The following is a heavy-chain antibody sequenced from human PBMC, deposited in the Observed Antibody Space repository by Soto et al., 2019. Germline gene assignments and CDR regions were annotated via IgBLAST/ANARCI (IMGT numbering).Heavy chain of an antibody. J-gene: IGHJ4*02. CDR2: ISSSSSYT. D-gene: IGHD4-17*01. CDR3: GRAATVDDFGEDFAFDY. CDR1: GFTFSDYY. Sequence: GGSLRLSCAASGFTFSDYYMSWIRQAPGKGLEWVSYISSSSSYTNYADSVKGRFTISRDNAKNSLYLQMNSLRAEDTAVYYCGRAATVDDFGEDFAFDYWGQGTLVTVSS. V-gene: IGHV3-11*06.